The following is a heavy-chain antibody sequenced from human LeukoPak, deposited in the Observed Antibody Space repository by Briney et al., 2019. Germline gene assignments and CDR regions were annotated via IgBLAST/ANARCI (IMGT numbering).Heavy chain of an antibody. V-gene: IGHV1-18*01. CDR2: ISAYNGNT. Sequence: ASVKVSCKASGYTVTSYGISWVRQAPGQGLEWMGWISAYNGNTNYAQKLQGRVTMTTDTSTSTAYMELRSLRSDDTAVYYCAAYYYDSSGYFYHWFDPWGQGTLVTVSS. CDR1: GYTVTSYG. D-gene: IGHD3-22*01. J-gene: IGHJ5*02. CDR3: AAYYYDSSGYFYHWFDP.